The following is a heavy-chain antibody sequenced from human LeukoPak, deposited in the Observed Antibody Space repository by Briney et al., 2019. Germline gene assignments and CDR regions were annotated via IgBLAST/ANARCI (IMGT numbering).Heavy chain of an antibody. CDR3: GATGDYYYYMDV. Sequence: SETLSLTCTVSGGSISSGSYYWSWIRPPAGKGLEWIGRIYTSGSTNYNPSLKSRVTISVDTSKNQFSLKLSSVTAADTAVYYCGATGDYYYYMDVWGKGTTVTVSS. V-gene: IGHV4-61*02. D-gene: IGHD3-10*01. CDR1: GGSISSGSYY. CDR2: IYTSGST. J-gene: IGHJ6*03.